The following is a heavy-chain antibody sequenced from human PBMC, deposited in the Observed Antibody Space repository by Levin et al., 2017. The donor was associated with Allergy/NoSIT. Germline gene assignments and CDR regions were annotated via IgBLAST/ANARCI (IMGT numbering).Heavy chain of an antibody. V-gene: IGHV3-72*01. CDR3: ARARYYGGNSDFDY. CDR2: SKNKANSYTI. J-gene: IGHJ4*02. Sequence: GGSLRLSCAASGFTFSDHYMDWVRQAPGKGLEWVGRSKNKANSYTIEYAASVKGRFTISRVDSKNSLYLQMNSLKTEDTAVYYCARARYYGGNSDFDYWGQGTLVTVSS. D-gene: IGHD4-23*01. CDR1: GFTFSDHY.